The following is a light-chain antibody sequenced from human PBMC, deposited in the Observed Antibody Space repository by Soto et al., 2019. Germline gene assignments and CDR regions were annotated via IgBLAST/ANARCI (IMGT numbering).Light chain of an antibody. CDR1: QRIANW. V-gene: IGKV1-12*01. J-gene: IGKJ3*01. CDR3: QQASSFPFT. Sequence: DIQMTQSPSSVSASVGDRVTISCRASQRIANWVAWYQQKPGKAPHLLIYAASTLQSGAPSRFSGSGSGTDFIFNISSLQPEESAPYYCQQASSFPFTFGPGTKVDV. CDR2: AAS.